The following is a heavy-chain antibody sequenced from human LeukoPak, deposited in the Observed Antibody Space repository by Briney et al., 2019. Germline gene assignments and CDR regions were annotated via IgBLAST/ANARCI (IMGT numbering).Heavy chain of an antibody. D-gene: IGHD6-19*01. CDR3: ARASASSGWGRQGWFDP. CDR1: GGSISSGGYS. V-gene: IGHV4-30-2*01. J-gene: IGHJ5*02. Sequence: PSETLSLTCAVSGGSISSGGYSWSWIRQPPGKGLEWIRYIYHSGSTYYNPSLKSRVTISVDRSKNQFSLKLSSVTAADTAVYYCARASASSGWGRQGWFDPWGQGTLVTVSS. CDR2: IYHSGST.